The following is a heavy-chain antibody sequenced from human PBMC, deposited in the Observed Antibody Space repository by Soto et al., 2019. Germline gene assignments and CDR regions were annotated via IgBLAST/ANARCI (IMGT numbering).Heavy chain of an antibody. D-gene: IGHD1-26*01. Sequence: GASVKVSCKASGYTFTGHYIHWVRQAPEQGPEWMGEIGPESGDTRYAQKFQGRVTMTRDTSITTVYMELKDLSPEDTAVYYCGRGRSGQIVVYYWGQGTPVTVSS. CDR2: IGPESGDT. J-gene: IGHJ4*02. CDR1: GYTFTGHY. V-gene: IGHV1-2*02. CDR3: GRGRSGQIVVYY.